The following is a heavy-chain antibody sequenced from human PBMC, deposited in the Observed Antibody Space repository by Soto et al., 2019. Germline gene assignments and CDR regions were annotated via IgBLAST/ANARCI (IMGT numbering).Heavy chain of an antibody. CDR1: GNTVPNYA. CDR2: INGGNGNT. CDR3: ARAFSGSSGSHYIASSNC. J-gene: IGHJ4*02. V-gene: IGHV1-3*01. D-gene: IGHD1-26*01. Sequence: ASVKVSCKASGNTVPNYAIHWVRLAPAQRLEWTGWINGGNGNTYYSEHFQGRVTFTRDTSAGTVSMQLGSLPSDDTAVYYGARAFSGSSGSHYIASSNCWGQGALVTVSS.